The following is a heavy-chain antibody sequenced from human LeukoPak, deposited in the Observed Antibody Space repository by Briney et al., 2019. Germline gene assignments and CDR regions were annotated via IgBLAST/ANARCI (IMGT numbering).Heavy chain of an antibody. Sequence: LGALSLTCTVSGGSLSSYYWSSIRQPPGEGLEWIGYIYYSGSTNYNPSLKSRVTISVDTSKNQFSLKLSSVTAADTAVYDCARDPIAVAGNGFDPWGQGTLVTVSS. CDR2: IYYSGST. CDR1: GGSLSSYY. CDR3: ARDPIAVAGNGFDP. V-gene: IGHV4-59*01. D-gene: IGHD6-19*01. J-gene: IGHJ5*02.